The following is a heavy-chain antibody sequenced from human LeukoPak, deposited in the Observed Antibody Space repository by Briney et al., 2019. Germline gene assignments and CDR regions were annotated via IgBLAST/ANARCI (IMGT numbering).Heavy chain of an antibody. V-gene: IGHV1-69*06. D-gene: IGHD2-21*02. CDR2: IIPIFGTA. CDR3: ARVCSWNYCGVDFGWDS. Sequence: SVKVSCKSSGGTFRRYAISWVRQPPGQGLEWMGGIIPIFGTANYAQKFQGRVTITADKSTSTAYVELSSLRSEDTAVYYCARVCSWNYCGVDFGWDSWGQGTLVTVSS. CDR1: GGTFRRYA. J-gene: IGHJ4*02.